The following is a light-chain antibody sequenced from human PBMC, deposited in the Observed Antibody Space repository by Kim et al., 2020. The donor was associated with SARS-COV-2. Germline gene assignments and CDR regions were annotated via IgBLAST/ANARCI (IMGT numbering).Light chain of an antibody. CDR1: SPNIGSNV. V-gene: IGLV1-44*01. CDR3: VAWDDSLNGSV. CDR2: SND. Sequence: GQRVTISCSGGSPNIGSNVVNWYQQLPGTAPKLLIYSNDYRPSGVPDRFSGSKSGTSASLAISGLQSEDEADYYCVAWDDSLNGSVFGGGTQLTVL. J-gene: IGLJ3*02.